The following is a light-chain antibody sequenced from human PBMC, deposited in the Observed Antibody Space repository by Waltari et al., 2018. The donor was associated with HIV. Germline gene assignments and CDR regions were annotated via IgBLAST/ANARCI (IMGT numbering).Light chain of an antibody. CDR2: GNS. CDR3: QSYDSSLSGSV. CDR1: SSNIGAGHD. J-gene: IGLJ2*01. Sequence: QSVLTQPPSVSGAPGQRVTISCTGSSSNIGAGHDVHWYQQLPGTAPKLLIYGNSNRPSGFPDRFSGSKSGTSASLAITGLQAEDEADYYCQSYDSSLSGSVFGGGTKLTVL. V-gene: IGLV1-40*01.